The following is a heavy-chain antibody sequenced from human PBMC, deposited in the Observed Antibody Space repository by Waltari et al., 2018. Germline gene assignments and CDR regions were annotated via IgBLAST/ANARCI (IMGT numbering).Heavy chain of an antibody. CDR3: ATVSDSSGYYTISAFDI. V-gene: IGHV1-69-2*01. Sequence: EVQLVQSGAEVKKPGATVKISCKVSGYTFTDYYMHWVQQAPGKGLEWMGLVDPEEGETIYAEKFQGRVTITADTSTDTAYMELSSLRSEDTAVYYCATVSDSSGYYTISAFDIWGQGTMVTVSS. J-gene: IGHJ3*02. CDR1: GYTFTDYY. CDR2: VDPEEGET. D-gene: IGHD3-22*01.